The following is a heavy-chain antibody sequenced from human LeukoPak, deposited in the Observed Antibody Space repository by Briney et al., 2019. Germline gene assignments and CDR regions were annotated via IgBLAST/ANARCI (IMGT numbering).Heavy chain of an antibody. V-gene: IGHV3-30*18. CDR2: ISYDGSNK. D-gene: IGHD3-16*02. CDR3: ANNIAHRYTRLDY. CDR1: GFTFSSYG. J-gene: IGHJ4*02. Sequence: PGGSLRLSCAASGFTFSSYGMHWVRQAPGKGLEWVAVISYDGSNKYYADSVKGRFTISRDNSKNTLYLQMNSLRAEDTAVYYCANNIAHRYTRLDYWGQGTLVTVSS.